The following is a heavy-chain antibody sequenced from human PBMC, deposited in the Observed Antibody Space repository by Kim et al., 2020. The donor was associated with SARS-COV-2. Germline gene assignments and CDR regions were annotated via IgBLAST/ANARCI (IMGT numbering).Heavy chain of an antibody. J-gene: IGHJ4*02. Sequence: ASVKVSCKASGYTFTGYYMHWVRQAPGQGLEWMGWINPNSGGTNYAQKFQGRVTMTRDTSISTAYMELSRLRSDDTAVYYCVISSITLYCSGGSCYGAPFDYWGQGTLVTVSS. CDR1: GYTFTGYY. D-gene: IGHD2-15*01. CDR3: VISSITLYCSGGSCYGAPFDY. CDR2: INPNSGGT. V-gene: IGHV1-2*02.